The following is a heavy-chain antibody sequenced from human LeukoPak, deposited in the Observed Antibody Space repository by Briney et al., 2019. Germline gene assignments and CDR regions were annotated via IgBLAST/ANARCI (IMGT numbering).Heavy chain of an antibody. J-gene: IGHJ5*02. D-gene: IGHD2-15*01. CDR2: IYQSGST. CDR1: GGSISSSSYY. Sequence: SETLSLTCTVSGGSISSSSYYWGWIRQPPGKGLEWIGSIYQSGSTYYNPSLKSRVTISVDTSKNQFSLKLSSVTAADTAVYYCARVVDCSGGSCYSGWFDPWGQGTLVTVSS. V-gene: IGHV4-39*07. CDR3: ARVVDCSGGSCYSGWFDP.